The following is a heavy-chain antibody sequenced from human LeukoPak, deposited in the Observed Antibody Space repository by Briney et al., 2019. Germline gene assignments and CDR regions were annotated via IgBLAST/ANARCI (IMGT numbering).Heavy chain of an antibody. CDR3: ARYGGSNDY. CDR2: IYYSGST. CDR1: GGSISSYY. V-gene: IGHV4-59*01. D-gene: IGHD4-23*01. Sequence: SETLSLTCTGSGGSISSYYWSWIRQPPGKGPEWIGYIYYSGSTNYNPSLKSRVTISVDTSKNQFSLKLSSVTAADTAVYYCARYGGSNDYWGQGTLVTVSS. J-gene: IGHJ4*02.